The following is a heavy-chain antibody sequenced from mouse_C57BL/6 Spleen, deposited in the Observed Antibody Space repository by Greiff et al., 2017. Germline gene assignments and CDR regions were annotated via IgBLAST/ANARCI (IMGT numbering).Heavy chain of an antibody. J-gene: IGHJ1*03. CDR2: INPNNGGT. Sequence: VQLQQSGPELVKPGASVKISCKASGYTFTDYYMNWVKQSHGKSLEWIGDINPNNGGTSYNQKFKGKATLTVDKSSSTAYMELRSLTSEDSAVYYCARGSSGGYFDVWGTGTTVTVSS. D-gene: IGHD1-1*01. CDR1: GYTFTDYY. V-gene: IGHV1-26*01. CDR3: ARGSSGGYFDV.